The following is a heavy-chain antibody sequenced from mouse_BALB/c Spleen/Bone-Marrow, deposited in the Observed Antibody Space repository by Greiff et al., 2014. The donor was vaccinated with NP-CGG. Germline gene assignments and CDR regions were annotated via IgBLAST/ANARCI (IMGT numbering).Heavy chain of an antibody. CDR1: GYTFTSYW. V-gene: IGHV1-7*01. D-gene: IGHD1-1*02. CDR3: ARRAFGGGYGFGY. CDR2: INPTTGYT. Sequence: VQLQQSGAELAKPGASVKMSCKASGYTFTSYWMHWVKQRPGQGLEWIGYINPTTGYTEYNQKFKDKATLTADKSSSTAYMQLSSLTSEDSAVYYCARRAFGGGYGFGYWGQRTLVTVSA. J-gene: IGHJ3*01.